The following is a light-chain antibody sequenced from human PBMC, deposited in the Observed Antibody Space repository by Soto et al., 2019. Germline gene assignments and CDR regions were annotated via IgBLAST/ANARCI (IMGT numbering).Light chain of an antibody. CDR3: QKYNSAPWT. CDR1: QVISNY. CDR2: AAS. J-gene: IGKJ1*01. Sequence: DIQMTQSPSSLSASVGDRVTIACRASQVISNYLAWYQLKPGEVPKLLIYAASTLQSGVPSRLSGSGSGTDFTLTISSLQPEDAATYYCQKYNSAPWTFGQGTKVDIK. V-gene: IGKV1-27*01.